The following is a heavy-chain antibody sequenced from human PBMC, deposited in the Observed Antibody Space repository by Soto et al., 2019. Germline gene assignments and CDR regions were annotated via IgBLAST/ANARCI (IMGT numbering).Heavy chain of an antibody. CDR1: GGSLSGYY. V-gene: IGHV4-34*01. J-gene: IGHJ3*02. CDR2: INHSGST. Sequence: QVQLQEWGAGLLKPSETLSLTCAVYGGSLSGYYWSWIRQPPGKGLQWIGEINHSGSTNYNPSLKSRVTISVDTSKNPFSLKLSSVTAADTAVYYCASLDAFDIWGQGTMVTVSS. CDR3: ASLDAFDI.